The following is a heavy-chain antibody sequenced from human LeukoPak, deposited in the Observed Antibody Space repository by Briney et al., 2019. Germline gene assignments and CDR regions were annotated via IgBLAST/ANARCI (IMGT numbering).Heavy chain of an antibody. J-gene: IGHJ4*02. CDR3: ARERGYGGYVVFDY. CDR2: ISAYNGNT. CDR1: GYTFTSYG. Sequence: ASVKVSYKASGYTFTSYGISWVRQAPGQGLEWMGWISAYNGNTNYAQKLQGRVTMTTDTSTSTAYMELRSLRSDDTAVYYCARERGYGGYVVFDYWGQGTLVTVSS. D-gene: IGHD5-12*01. V-gene: IGHV1-18*01.